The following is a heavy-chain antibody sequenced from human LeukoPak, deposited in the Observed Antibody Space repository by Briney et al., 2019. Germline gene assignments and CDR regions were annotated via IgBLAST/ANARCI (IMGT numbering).Heavy chain of an antibody. V-gene: IGHV3-21*01. CDR1: GFTFSSYS. CDR3: ARVKPLLTNWFDP. J-gene: IGHJ5*02. CDR2: ISSSSIYI. Sequence: GGSLRLSCAGSGFTFSSYSMHWVRQAPGKGLEWVSSISSSSIYIYYADSLKGRFTISRDNAKNSLSLQMNSLRAEDTAVYYCARVKPLLTNWFDPWGQGTLVTVSS. D-gene: IGHD1-14*01.